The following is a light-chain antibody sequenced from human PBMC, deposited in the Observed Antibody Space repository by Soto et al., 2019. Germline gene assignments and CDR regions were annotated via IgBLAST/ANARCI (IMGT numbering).Light chain of an antibody. CDR3: QQRSHWPPLT. CDR1: QNIDTY. CDR2: GAS. Sequence: IVLTQSPATLSLSPGERATLSCRASQNIDTYLAWYQQKPGQAPRLLIHGASNRATGIPARFSGSGSGTDFTLTISSLEPEDFAVYYCQQRSHWPPLTCGGGTKVEIK. J-gene: IGKJ4*01. V-gene: IGKV3-11*01.